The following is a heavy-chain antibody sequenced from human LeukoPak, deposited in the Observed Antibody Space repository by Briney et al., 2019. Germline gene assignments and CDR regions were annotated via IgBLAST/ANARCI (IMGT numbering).Heavy chain of an antibody. CDR1: GFPFSSYE. CDR3: ARGQRPQYTSTWDIWFAD. J-gene: IGHJ5*02. Sequence: QSGGSLRLSCAASGFPFSSYEMNWVRQAPGKRLQWVSYISSSGNKIYYAASVKGRFTISRDNAKNSLYLQIDSLRAEDTAVYYCARGQRPQYTSTWDIWFADWGQGTQVTVSS. CDR2: ISSSGNKI. D-gene: IGHD2-2*01. V-gene: IGHV3-48*03.